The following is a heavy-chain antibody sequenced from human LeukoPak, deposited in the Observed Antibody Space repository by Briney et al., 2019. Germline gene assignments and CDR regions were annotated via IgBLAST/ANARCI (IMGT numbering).Heavy chain of an antibody. CDR1: GFTVSSNY. CDR2: IYSGGST. D-gene: IGHD3-10*01. V-gene: IGHV3-66*01. CDR3: ARENYGSGNFDY. J-gene: IGHJ4*02. Sequence: GGSLRLSCAASGFTVSSNYMSWVRQAPGKGLEWVSVIYSGGSTYYADSVKGRFTISRDNSKNTLYLQMNSLRAEDTAVYYCARENYGSGNFDYWGQGTLVTVSS.